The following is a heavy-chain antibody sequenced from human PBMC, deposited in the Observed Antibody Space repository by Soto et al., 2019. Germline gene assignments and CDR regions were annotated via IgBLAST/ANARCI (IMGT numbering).Heavy chain of an antibody. CDR3: AIQTRTTSTYYYHMDV. CDR1: GGPFSNYA. Sequence: SVKVSFKASGGPFSNYAFSLVRQAPGQGIEWIGGIIPVFGIAKVAQIVHVRVTITADESTNTAYMEVSTLRLQDTAVYYCAIQTRTTSTYYYHMDVWGQGTTVTVS. D-gene: IGHD1-7*01. CDR2: IIPVFGIA. V-gene: IGHV1-69*13. J-gene: IGHJ6*02.